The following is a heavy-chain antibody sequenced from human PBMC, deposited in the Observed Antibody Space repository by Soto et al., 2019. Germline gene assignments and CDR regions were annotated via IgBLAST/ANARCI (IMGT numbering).Heavy chain of an antibody. V-gene: IGHV3-30*18. CDR2: ISYDGSNK. Sequence: QVQLVESGGGVVQPGRSLRLSCAASGFTFSSYGMHWVRQAPGKGLEWVAVISYDGSNKYYADSVKGRFTISRDNSKNPVNLKITSLRAEDGAVYSWAKDNSSSGMDVGGKGTTVTVSS. J-gene: IGHJ6*04. CDR1: GFTFSSYG. D-gene: IGHD6-13*01. CDR3: AKDNSSSGMDV.